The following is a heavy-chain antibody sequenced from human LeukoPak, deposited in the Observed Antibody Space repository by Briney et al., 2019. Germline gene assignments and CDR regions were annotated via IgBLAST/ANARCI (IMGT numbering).Heavy chain of an antibody. V-gene: IGHV3-NL1*01. J-gene: IGHJ4*02. CDR3: AKVGDSWDFDY. CDR2: ISGGSGTI. D-gene: IGHD6-13*01. Sequence: PGGSLRLSCAASGFTFSTYEMNWVRQAPGKGLEWVSSISGGSGTINYADSVKGRFTISRDNSKNTLYLQMNSLRAEDTAVYYCAKVGDSWDFDYWGQGTLVTVSS. CDR1: GFTFSTYE.